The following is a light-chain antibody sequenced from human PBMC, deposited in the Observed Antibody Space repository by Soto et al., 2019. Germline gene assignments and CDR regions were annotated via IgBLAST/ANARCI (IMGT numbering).Light chain of an antibody. J-gene: IGKJ4*01. CDR2: GSS. CDR1: ENVGTN. CDR3: QQYNNWGLS. V-gene: IGKV3D-15*01. Sequence: DIVMTQSPATLSVSPGERVTLSCRASENVGTNLAWYQQRPGQPPRLLIYGSSTRATGISATFSGSGSRTEFTLTISSLQSEDSAVYYCQQYNNWGLSFGGGTRVEIK.